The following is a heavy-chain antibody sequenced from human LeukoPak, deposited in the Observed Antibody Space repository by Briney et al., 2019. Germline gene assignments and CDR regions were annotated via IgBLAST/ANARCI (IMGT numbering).Heavy chain of an antibody. Sequence: GESLKISCEGSGYSFTNFWIGWVRQMPGNGLEWMGIIHPGDSNTTYSPSFQGQVTISADKSISTAYLQWSSLKASDTAMYYCARHIGSGTYYPLDYWGQGTLVTVSS. CDR1: GYSFTNFW. J-gene: IGHJ4*02. CDR2: IHPGDSNT. V-gene: IGHV5-51*01. CDR3: ARHIGSGTYYPLDY. D-gene: IGHD3-10*01.